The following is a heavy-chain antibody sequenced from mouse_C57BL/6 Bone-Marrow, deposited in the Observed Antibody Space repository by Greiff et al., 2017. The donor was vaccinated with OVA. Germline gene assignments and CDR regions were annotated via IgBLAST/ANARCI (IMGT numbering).Heavy chain of an antibody. D-gene: IGHD1-1*01. CDR2: INPSNGGT. CDR1: GYTFTSYW. Sequence: VQLQQPGTELVKPGASVKLSCKASGYTFTSYWMHWVKQRPGQGLEWIGNINPSNGGTNYNEKFKSKATLTVDKSSITAYMQLSSLTSEDCGVYYCAREKNWYWEYYYGIGFAYWGQGTLVTVSA. V-gene: IGHV1-53*01. CDR3: AREKNWYWEYYYGIGFAY. J-gene: IGHJ3*01.